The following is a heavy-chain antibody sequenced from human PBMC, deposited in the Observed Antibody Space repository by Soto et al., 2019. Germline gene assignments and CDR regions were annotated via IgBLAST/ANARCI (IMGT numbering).Heavy chain of an antibody. CDR3: ARVIRDFWSGYYTYYYYYGMDV. CDR1: AFTFSSYG. CDR2: IWYDGSNK. J-gene: IGHJ6*02. Sequence: QVQLVESGGGVVQPGRSLRLSCAASAFTFSSYGMHWVRQAPGKGLEWVAVIWYDGSNKYYADSVKGRFTISRDNSKNTLYLQMNSLRAEDTAVYYCARVIRDFWSGYYTYYYYYGMDVWGQGTTVTVSS. D-gene: IGHD3-3*01. V-gene: IGHV3-33*01.